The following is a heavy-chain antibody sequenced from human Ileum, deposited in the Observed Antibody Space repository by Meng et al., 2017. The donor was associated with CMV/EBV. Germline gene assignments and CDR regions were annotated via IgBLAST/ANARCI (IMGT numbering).Heavy chain of an antibody. CDR2: IDYSGGS. J-gene: IGHJ4*02. CDR1: RGCIQNVGHY. D-gene: IGHD3-3*01. V-gene: IGHV4-30-4*08. CDR3: ARSLGGVRFLWWLFCFGY. Sequence: ESGLGQVELYEMLSLACVVSRGCIQNVGHYGCWFRQPPGRVLWLLRFIDYSGGSFYIPSLTSRVSMSIDSSKGQFSLRLGSLTAADTAVYYCARSLGGVRFLWWLFCFGYWGQGALVTVSS.